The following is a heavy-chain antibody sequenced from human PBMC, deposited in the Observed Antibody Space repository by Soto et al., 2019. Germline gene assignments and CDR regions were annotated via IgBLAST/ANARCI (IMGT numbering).Heavy chain of an antibody. Sequence: SXXLAHTVRFHAGAISSYYWSWVRQPAGKGLEWIGRVFSSGSTNYNASLKSRVTMSIDTSKNEVSLKLRSVTAADTAVYYCARVAFSYFGMDVWGPGTKVTV. D-gene: IGHD3-3*02. CDR3: ARVAFSYFGMDV. J-gene: IGHJ6*02. V-gene: IGHV4-4*07. CDR2: VFSSGST. CDR1: AGAISSYY.